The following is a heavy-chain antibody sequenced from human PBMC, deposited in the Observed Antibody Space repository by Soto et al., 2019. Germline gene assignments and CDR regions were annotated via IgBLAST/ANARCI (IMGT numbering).Heavy chain of an antibody. V-gene: IGHV3-23*01. CDR3: ARAGVVPAAIPYYYYYMDV. J-gene: IGHJ6*03. CDR1: GFTFSSYA. Sequence: GGSLRLSCAASGFTFSSYAMSSVRQAPGKGLEWVSAISGSGGSTYYADSVKGRFTISRDNAKNSLYLQMNSLRAEDTAVYYCARAGVVPAAIPYYYYYMDVWGKGTTVTGSS. D-gene: IGHD2-2*01. CDR2: ISGSGGST.